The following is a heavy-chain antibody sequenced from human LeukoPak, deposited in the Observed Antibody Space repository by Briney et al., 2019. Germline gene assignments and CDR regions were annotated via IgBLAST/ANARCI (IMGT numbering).Heavy chain of an antibody. CDR3: ARDRVYDSSGYTLHY. J-gene: IGHJ4*02. CDR2: ITPILGIA. D-gene: IGHD3-22*01. Sequence: SVKVSCKASGGTFSSYAISWVRQAPGQGLEWMGRITPILGIANYAQKFQGRVTITADKSTSTAYMELSSLRSEDTAVYYCARDRVYDSSGYTLHYWGQGTLVTVSS. CDR1: GGTFSSYA. V-gene: IGHV1-69*04.